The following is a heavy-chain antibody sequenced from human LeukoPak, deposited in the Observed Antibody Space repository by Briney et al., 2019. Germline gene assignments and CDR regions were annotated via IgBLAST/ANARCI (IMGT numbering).Heavy chain of an antibody. D-gene: IGHD2-2*01. V-gene: IGHV3-74*01. Sequence: GGSLRLSCAASGFTFKNYWMHWVRQAPGKGPVWVSRINDDGSGTSYADSVKGRFTISRDNAKNSLSLQMNSLRAEDTAVYYCANHLACGSTTCPPFDSWGQGTLVTVSS. CDR3: ANHLACGSTTCPPFDS. CDR1: GFTFKNYW. J-gene: IGHJ4*02. CDR2: INDDGSGT.